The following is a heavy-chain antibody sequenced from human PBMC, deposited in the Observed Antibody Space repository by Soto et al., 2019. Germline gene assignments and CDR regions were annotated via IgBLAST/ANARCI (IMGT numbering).Heavy chain of an antibody. V-gene: IGHV3-48*02. CDR1: GFTFSSYS. Sequence: EVQLVESGGGLVQPGGSLRLSCAASGFTFSSYSVNWVRQAPGKGLEWVSYISSSSSTIYYADSVKGRFTISRDNAKNSLYLQMNSLRDEDTAVYYCARDKHFWSVYYGMDVWGQGTTVTVSS. CDR3: ARDKHFWSVYYGMDV. CDR2: ISSSSSTI. J-gene: IGHJ6*02. D-gene: IGHD3-3*02.